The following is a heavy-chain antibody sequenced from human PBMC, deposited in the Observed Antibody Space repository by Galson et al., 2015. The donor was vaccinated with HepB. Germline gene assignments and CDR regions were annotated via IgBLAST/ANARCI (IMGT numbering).Heavy chain of an antibody. Sequence: SLRLSCAASGFSFSGSAIHWVRQASGKGLEWVGRIRSKPNNYATAYGASVKGRFTISRDDSKNTTYLQMNNLKIEDTAVYYCTRRDPAMMGPAFDIWGQGTMVTVSS. CDR3: TRRDPAMMGPAFDI. J-gene: IGHJ3*02. CDR2: IRSKPNNYAT. V-gene: IGHV3-73*01. D-gene: IGHD5-18*01. CDR1: GFSFSGSA.